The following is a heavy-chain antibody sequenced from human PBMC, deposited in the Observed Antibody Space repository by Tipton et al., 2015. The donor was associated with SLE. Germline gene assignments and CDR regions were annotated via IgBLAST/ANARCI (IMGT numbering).Heavy chain of an antibody. V-gene: IGHV4-30-2*01. CDR2: TYHSGSS. CDR1: GGSISSGDYS. Sequence: TLSLTCAVSGGSISSGDYSWSWIRQPPGKGLEWIGYTYHSGSSYYNSSLKSRVTISVDTSKNQFSLKLGSVTAADTAVYYCAKAPGLERDYSYYYYMDVWGKGTTVTVSS. J-gene: IGHJ6*03. D-gene: IGHD3/OR15-3a*01. CDR3: AKAPGLERDYSYYYYMDV.